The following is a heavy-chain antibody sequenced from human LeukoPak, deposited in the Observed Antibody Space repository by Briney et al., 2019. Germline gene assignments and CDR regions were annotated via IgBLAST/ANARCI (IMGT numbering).Heavy chain of an antibody. CDR3: ARGLRSN. Sequence: GGSLRLSCAAPGFTFSSYWMSWVRQAPGKGLEWVANIKQDGSEKYYVDSVKGRFTISRDNAKNSLYLQMNSLRAEDTAVYYCARGLRSNWGQGTLVTVSS. J-gene: IGHJ4*02. CDR1: GFTFSSYW. D-gene: IGHD4-17*01. CDR2: IKQDGSEK. V-gene: IGHV3-7*01.